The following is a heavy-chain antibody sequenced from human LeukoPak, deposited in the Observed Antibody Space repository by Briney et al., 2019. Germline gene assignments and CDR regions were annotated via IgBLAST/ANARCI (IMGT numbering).Heavy chain of an antibody. CDR2: ISAYNGNT. V-gene: IGHV1-18*01. J-gene: IGHJ5*02. Sequence: VASVKVSCKASGYTFTSYGISWVRQAPGQGLEWMGWISAYNGNTNYAQKLQGRVTMTTDTSTTTTYMELRSLSSNVTATYYCARDQRYFDWLSWFDPWGQGTLVTVSS. CDR3: ARDQRYFDWLSWFDP. CDR1: GYTFTSYG. D-gene: IGHD3-9*01.